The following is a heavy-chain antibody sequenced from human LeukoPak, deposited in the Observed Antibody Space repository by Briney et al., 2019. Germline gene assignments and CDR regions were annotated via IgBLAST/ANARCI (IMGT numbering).Heavy chain of an antibody. D-gene: IGHD3-22*01. J-gene: IGHJ4*02. CDR1: GGSISNYY. CDR2: FYARGNT. V-gene: IGHV4-4*07. Sequence: SETLSLTCNVSGGSISNYYWNWIRQPAGKGLEWIGRFYARGNTNYNPSLKSRVTMSVDTSKNQLSLKLTSVTAADTAVYYCARDGDSSGYYGRSLVYWGQGTLVTVSS. CDR3: ARDGDSSGYYGRSLVY.